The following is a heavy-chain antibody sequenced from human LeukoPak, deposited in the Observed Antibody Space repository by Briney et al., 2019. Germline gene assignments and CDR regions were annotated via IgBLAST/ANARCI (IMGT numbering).Heavy chain of an antibody. Sequence: PGGSLRLSCAASGFTFSNYWMTWVRQAPGKGLEWVADINQDGSKEYYMDSVKARFTISRDNAKNSLSLQMNSLRAEDTAVYYCVRDAVVSGYDLPDYWGHRTLVTVSS. D-gene: IGHD5-12*01. J-gene: IGHJ4*01. V-gene: IGHV3-7*01. CDR3: VRDAVVSGYDLPDY. CDR1: GFTFSNYW. CDR2: INQDGSKE.